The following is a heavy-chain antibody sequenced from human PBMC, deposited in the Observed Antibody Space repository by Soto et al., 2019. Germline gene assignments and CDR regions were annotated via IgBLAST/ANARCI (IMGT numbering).Heavy chain of an antibody. J-gene: IGHJ4*02. CDR2: IYSAGNI. Sequence: GWSLRLSCAASGFTISRNYMSWVRQAPGKGLEWVSVIYSAGNIYYADSVKGRFSISRDNSKNTVYLQMNSLRVEDTAVYYCARGRDGYNFLYEPTWGQGTLVTVSS. V-gene: IGHV3-53*01. CDR1: GFTISRNY. D-gene: IGHD5-12*01. CDR3: ARGRDGYNFLYEPT.